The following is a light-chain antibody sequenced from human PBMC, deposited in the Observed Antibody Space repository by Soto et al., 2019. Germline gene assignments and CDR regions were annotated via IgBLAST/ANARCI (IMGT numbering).Light chain of an antibody. Sequence: QLVLTPPPSVSGAPGQRVTISCTGSSSNIGAGYDVHWYQQLPGTAPKLLIYGNSNRPSGVPDRFSGSKSGTSASLAITGLQAEDEADYYCQSYDSSLSVAVVFGGGTKLTVL. J-gene: IGLJ2*01. CDR2: GNS. CDR3: QSYDSSLSVAVV. CDR1: SSNIGAGYD. V-gene: IGLV1-40*01.